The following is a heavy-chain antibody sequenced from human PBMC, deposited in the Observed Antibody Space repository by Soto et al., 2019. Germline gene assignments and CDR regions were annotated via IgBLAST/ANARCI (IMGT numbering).Heavy chain of an antibody. Sequence: GGSLRLSCAASGFTFSSYGMHWVSQAPGKGLEWVAVISYDGSNKYYADSVKGRFTISRDNSKNTLYLQMNSLRAEDTAVYYCAIHYYDSSGYYDVYWGQGTLVTVSS. J-gene: IGHJ4*02. CDR1: GFTFSSYG. CDR3: AIHYYDSSGYYDVY. D-gene: IGHD3-22*01. V-gene: IGHV3-30*03. CDR2: ISYDGSNK.